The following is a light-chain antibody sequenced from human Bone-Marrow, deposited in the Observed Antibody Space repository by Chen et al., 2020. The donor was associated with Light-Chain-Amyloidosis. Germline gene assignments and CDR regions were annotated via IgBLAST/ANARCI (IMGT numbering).Light chain of an antibody. CDR2: DVS. V-gene: IGLV2-14*01. Sequence: QSALTQPASVSGSPGQSITISCTGTSSDVGAYNFVSWYQQHPGKAPKLMIYDVSNRPSGVSTRFSGSQSGNTASLTISGLQAEDEADYYCSSYTSSTTVVFGGGTKLTVL. CDR1: SSDVGAYNF. J-gene: IGLJ2*01. CDR3: SSYTSSTTVV.